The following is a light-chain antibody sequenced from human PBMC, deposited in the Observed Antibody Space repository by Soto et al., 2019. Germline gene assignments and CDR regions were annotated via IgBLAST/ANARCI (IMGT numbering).Light chain of an antibody. CDR3: QQFNNYSGT. Sequence: AIQLTQSPSSLSASVGDRVTITCRASQGISSALAWYQQKPGKAPKLLIYDASSLESGVPSRFSGSGSGTDFTLTISSLQPEDFAPHYGQQFNNYSGTFGQRTKADIK. CDR2: DAS. J-gene: IGKJ1*01. V-gene: IGKV1D-13*01. CDR1: QGISSA.